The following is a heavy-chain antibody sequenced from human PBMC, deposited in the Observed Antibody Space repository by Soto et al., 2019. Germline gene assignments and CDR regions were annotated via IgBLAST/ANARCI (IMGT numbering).Heavy chain of an antibody. V-gene: IGHV3-23*01. Sequence: EVQLLESGGGLVQPGGSLRLSCAASGFTFSSYAMSWVRQAPGKGLEWVSAISGSGGSTYYADSVQGRFTITRDNSMNTLYLQMNSLRAEDTAVYYCATTNGSGSYYNERYFDLWGQGTLVTVAS. CDR1: GFTFSSYA. CDR2: ISGSGGST. CDR3: ATTNGSGSYYNERYFDL. J-gene: IGHJ4*02. D-gene: IGHD3-10*01.